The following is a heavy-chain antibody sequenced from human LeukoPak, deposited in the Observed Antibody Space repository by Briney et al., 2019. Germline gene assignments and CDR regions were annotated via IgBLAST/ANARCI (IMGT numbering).Heavy chain of an antibody. CDR2: FDSEDGET. CDR1: GYTLTELS. J-gene: IGHJ4*02. V-gene: IGHV1-24*01. D-gene: IGHD3-22*01. CDR3: ATDIRYYDSSGSDDY. Sequence: ASVKVSCKVSGYTLTELSMHWVRQAPGKGLEWMGGFDSEDGETIYAQKFQGRVTMTEDTSTDTAYMELGSLRSEDTAVYYCATDIRYYDSSGSDDYWGQGTLVTVSS.